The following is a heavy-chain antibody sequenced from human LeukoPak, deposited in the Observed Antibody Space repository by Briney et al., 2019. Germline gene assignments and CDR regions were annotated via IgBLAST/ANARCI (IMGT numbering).Heavy chain of an antibody. CDR2: IYYSGTT. D-gene: IGHD3-10*01. V-gene: IGHV4-39*07. CDR1: GDSILTRTYY. CDR3: ASGPYGSGSYGH. Sequence: PSETLSLTCTVSGDSILTRTYYWGWVRQPPGKGLEWIGSIYYSGTTHYNPSLKSRVTISVDTSKNQFSLKLSSVTAADTAVYYCASGPYGSGSYGHWGQGTLVTVAS. J-gene: IGHJ4*02.